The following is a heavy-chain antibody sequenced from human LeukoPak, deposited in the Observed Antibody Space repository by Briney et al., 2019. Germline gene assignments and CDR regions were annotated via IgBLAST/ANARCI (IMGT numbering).Heavy chain of an antibody. CDR2: INHGGST. V-gene: IGHV4-34*01. CDR1: GGSFSGYY. CDR3: ARAAYCGGDCYLGAFDI. Sequence: KTSETLSLTCAVYGGSFSGYYWSWIRQPPGKGLEWIGEINHGGSTNYNPSLKSRVTISVDTSKNQFSLKLSSVTAADTAVYYCARAAYCGGDCYLGAFDIWGQGTMVTVSS. J-gene: IGHJ3*02. D-gene: IGHD2-21*02.